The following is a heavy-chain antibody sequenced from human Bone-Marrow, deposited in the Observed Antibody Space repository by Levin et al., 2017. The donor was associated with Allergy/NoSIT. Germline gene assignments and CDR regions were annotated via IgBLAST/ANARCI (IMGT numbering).Heavy chain of an antibody. V-gene: IGHV3-30*02. CDR3: AKENLPLFRKFDWLLAVTNV. D-gene: IGHD3-9*01. CDR1: EFTFSNYG. CDR2: ISPDGRDE. J-gene: IGHJ6*02. Sequence: HPGGSLRLSCAASEFTFSNYGMHWVRQVPGKGLEWVAFISPDGRDEMYLDSVKGRFSISRDNSKNTLYLQMTSLRAEDTAVYYCAKENLPLFRKFDWLLAVTNVWGQGTTITVSS.